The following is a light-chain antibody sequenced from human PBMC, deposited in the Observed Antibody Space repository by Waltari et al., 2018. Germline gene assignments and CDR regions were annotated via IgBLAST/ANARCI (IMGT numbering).Light chain of an antibody. V-gene: IGKV3-11*01. Sequence: VLTQSPATLSLSPGETVTLSCRSCQNVGSYLAWYQQKAGRAPRLLIYDPSSRATGIQCRFSGGGSGTDFTLTITTLEAEDFAVYYCQQRRAFGQGTKLEI. CDR1: QNVGSY. CDR2: DPS. J-gene: IGKJ2*01. CDR3: QQRRA.